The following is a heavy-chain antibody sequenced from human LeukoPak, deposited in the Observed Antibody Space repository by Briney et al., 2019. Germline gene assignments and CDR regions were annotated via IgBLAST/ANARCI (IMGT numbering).Heavy chain of an antibody. D-gene: IGHD2-2*01. Sequence: SETLSLTCAVYGGSFSGYYWGWIRQPPGKGLEWIGEINHSGSTNYNPSLKSRVTISVDTSKNQFSLKLSSVTAADTAVYYCARGGGGDIVVVPAAHMDVWGKGTTVTVSS. J-gene: IGHJ6*03. V-gene: IGHV4-34*01. CDR2: INHSGST. CDR1: GGSFSGYY. CDR3: ARGGGGDIVVVPAAHMDV.